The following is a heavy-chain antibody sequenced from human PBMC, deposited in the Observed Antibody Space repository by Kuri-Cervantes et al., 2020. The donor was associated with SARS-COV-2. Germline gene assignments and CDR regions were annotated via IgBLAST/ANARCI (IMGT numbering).Heavy chain of an antibody. CDR2: IGTAGDP. Sequence: GESLKISCAASGFTFSSYDMHWVRQATGKGLEWVSAIGTAGDPYYPGSVKGRFTISRENAKNSLYLQMNSLRAGDTAVYYCARGGSNYYGMDVWGQGTTVTVSS. D-gene: IGHD4-11*01. V-gene: IGHV3-13*05. J-gene: IGHJ6*02. CDR3: ARGGSNYYGMDV. CDR1: GFTFSSYD.